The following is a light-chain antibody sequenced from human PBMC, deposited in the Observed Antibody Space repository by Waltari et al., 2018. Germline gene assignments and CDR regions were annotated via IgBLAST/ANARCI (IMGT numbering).Light chain of an antibody. CDR3: MQGSHWPYT. CDR2: WAS. V-gene: IGKV4-1*01. Sequence: DIVMTQSPDSLAVSLGERATIYCKSSHSVFYTSNNKNYLAWYQQKPGQPPKLLIYWASTRESGVPDRFSGSGSGTDFTLKISRVEAEDVGVYYCMQGSHWPYTFGQGTKREIK. CDR1: HSVFYTSNNKNY. J-gene: IGKJ2*01.